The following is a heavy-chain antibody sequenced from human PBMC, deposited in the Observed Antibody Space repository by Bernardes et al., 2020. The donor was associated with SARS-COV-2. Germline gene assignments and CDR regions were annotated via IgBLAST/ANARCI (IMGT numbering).Heavy chain of an antibody. J-gene: IGHJ5*02. CDR3: AREPIAARPGIWFDP. D-gene: IGHD6-6*01. V-gene: IGHV1-18*01. CDR2: ISSYNGNT. CDR1: GYTFTSNG. Sequence: ASVKVSCKASGYTFTSNGISWVRQAPGQGLEWMGWISSYNGNTYYAQNFQGRVTMTTDTSTSTAYMELRSLRSDDTAVYYCAREPIAARPGIWFDPWGQGTLVTVSS.